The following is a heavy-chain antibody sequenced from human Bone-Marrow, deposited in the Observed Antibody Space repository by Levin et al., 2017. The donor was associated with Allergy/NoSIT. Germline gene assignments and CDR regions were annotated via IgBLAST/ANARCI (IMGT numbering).Heavy chain of an antibody. CDR3: ARGGDTGADY. CDR1: GYTFKNFW. CDR2: IHRGDSDT. V-gene: IGHV5-51*01. Sequence: GGSLRLSCEGSGYTFKNFWIAWVRQVPGKGLEWMGIIHRGDSDTRYSPPFQGQVTMSVDKSKRTAYLHWNTLKASDTAIYYCARGGDTGADYWGQGTLVTVSS. J-gene: IGHJ4*02. D-gene: IGHD2-8*02.